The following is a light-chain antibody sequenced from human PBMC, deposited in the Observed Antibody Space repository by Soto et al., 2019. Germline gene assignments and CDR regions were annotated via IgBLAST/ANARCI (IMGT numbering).Light chain of an antibody. V-gene: IGKV3-11*01. Sequence: EIVLTESPATLSLSPGERATLSCRASQRVSNYLAWYQQKPGQAPRLLIYDASNRASGIPARFSGSGSGTDFTLTISSLEPEDFAVYFCQQRAKWPPFTFGPGTKVGIK. CDR2: DAS. CDR3: QQRAKWPPFT. CDR1: QRVSNY. J-gene: IGKJ3*01.